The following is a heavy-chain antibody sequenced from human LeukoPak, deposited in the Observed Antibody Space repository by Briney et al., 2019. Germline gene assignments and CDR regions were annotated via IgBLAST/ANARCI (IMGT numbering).Heavy chain of an antibody. Sequence: SETLSLTCAVYGGSFSDYYWSWIRQPPGKGLEWIGEINHSGSTNYNPSLKSRVAISVDTSKNQFSLKLSSVTAADTAVYYCARRLSSSPGGWFDPWGQGTLVTVSS. CDR3: ARRLSSSPGGWFDP. D-gene: IGHD6-13*01. CDR2: INHSGST. CDR1: GGSFSDYY. J-gene: IGHJ5*02. V-gene: IGHV4-34*01.